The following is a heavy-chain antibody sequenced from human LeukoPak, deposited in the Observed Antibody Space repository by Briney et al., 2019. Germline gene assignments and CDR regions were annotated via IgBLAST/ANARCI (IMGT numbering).Heavy chain of an antibody. V-gene: IGHV4-4*07. CDR1: GGSISSYY. CDR2: IFTSGNT. J-gene: IGHJ4*02. D-gene: IGHD3-16*02. CDR3: ASHVIGGAYS. Sequence: SETPSLTCTVSGGSISSYYWTWIRQPAGQGLEWIGRIFTSGNTKYNPSLQSRLTMSIDTSTNQFSMKLSSVTAADTAVYYCASHVIGGAYSWGQGALVTVSS.